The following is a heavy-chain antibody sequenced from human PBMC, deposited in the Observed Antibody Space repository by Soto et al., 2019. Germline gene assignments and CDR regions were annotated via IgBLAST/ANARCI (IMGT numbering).Heavy chain of an antibody. Sequence: SGPTLVNPTQTLTLTCTFSGFSLSTSGMCVSWIRQPPGKALEWLARIDWDDDKYYSTSLKTRLTISKDTSKNQVVITMTNMDTVETATSYWETYDTGGYNKMDVWGQGPTVTVS. CDR1: GFSLSTSGMC. CDR2: IDWDDDK. D-gene: IGHD2-8*02. J-gene: IGHJ6*02. CDR3: ETYDTGGYNKMDV. V-gene: IGHV2-70*11.